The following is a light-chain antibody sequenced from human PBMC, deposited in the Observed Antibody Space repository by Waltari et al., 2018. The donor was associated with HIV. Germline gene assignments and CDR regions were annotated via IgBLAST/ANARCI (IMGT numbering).Light chain of an antibody. Sequence: QTVVTQEPSFSVSPGGTVTLTCGLSSGSVSPRHYPSWYQQTPGQAPRTLIYSTSTRSSGVPDRFSGSILGNKAALTITGAQADDESYYYCVLYMGSGIWVFGGGTKLTVL. J-gene: IGLJ3*02. V-gene: IGLV8-61*01. CDR2: STS. CDR3: VLYMGSGIWV. CDR1: SGSVSPRHY.